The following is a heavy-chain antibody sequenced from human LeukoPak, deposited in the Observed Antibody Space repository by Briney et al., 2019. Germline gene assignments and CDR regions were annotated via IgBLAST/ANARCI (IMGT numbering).Heavy chain of an antibody. CDR1: AYTFIGYD. J-gene: IGHJ4*02. CDR2: MNPNTSNT. CDR3: ARGAPGSYCSGGSCPYFDY. D-gene: IGHD2-15*01. Sequence: GASVKVSCQASAYTFIGYDINWVRQATGQGREWMGWMNPNTSNTGYAQKFRGRVTMTRNTSISTASMELSSLTSEDTALYYCARGAPGSYCSGGSCPYFDYWGQGTLVSVSS. V-gene: IGHV1-8*01.